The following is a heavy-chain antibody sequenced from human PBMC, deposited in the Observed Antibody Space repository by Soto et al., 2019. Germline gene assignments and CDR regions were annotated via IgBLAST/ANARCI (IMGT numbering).Heavy chain of an antibody. Sequence: GGSLRLSCAASGFTFSSYDMYWVRQAPGKGLEWVAVISYDGSNKYYADSVKGRFTISRDNSKNTLYLQMNSLRAEDTAVYYCATARFPQHYDSSGYYYYWGQGTLVTVSS. V-gene: IGHV3-30*01. CDR3: ATARFPQHYDSSGYYYY. J-gene: IGHJ4*02. CDR2: ISYDGSNK. CDR1: GFTFSSYD. D-gene: IGHD3-22*01.